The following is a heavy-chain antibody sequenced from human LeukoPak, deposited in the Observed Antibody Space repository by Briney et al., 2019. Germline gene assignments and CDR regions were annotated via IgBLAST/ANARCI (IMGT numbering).Heavy chain of an antibody. Sequence: GGSLRLSCAASGFTFSSYAMHWVRQAPGKGLEWVAVISYDGSNKYYADSVKGRFTISRDNSKDTLYLQMNSLRAEDTAVYYCARESSGTSDYWGQGTLVTVSS. CDR2: ISYDGSNK. D-gene: IGHD3-22*01. CDR3: ARESSGTSDY. CDR1: GFTFSSYA. J-gene: IGHJ4*02. V-gene: IGHV3-30-3*01.